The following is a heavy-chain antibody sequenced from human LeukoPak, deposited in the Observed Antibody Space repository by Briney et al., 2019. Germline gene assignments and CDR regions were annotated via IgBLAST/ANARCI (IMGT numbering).Heavy chain of an antibody. D-gene: IGHD3-16*01. CDR2: TYYSGST. CDR1: GGSISSYY. CDR3: ARGRSYAAGV. J-gene: IGHJ4*02. V-gene: IGHV4-59*01. Sequence: SETLSLTCTVSGGSISSYYWSWIRQPPGKGLEWIGYTYYSGSTNYNPSLKSRVTISVDTSKNQFSLKLSSVTAADAAVYYCARGRSYAAGVWGQGTLVTVSS.